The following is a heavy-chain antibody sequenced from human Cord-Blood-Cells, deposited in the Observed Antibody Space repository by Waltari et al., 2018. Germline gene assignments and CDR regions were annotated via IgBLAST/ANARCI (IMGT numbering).Heavy chain of an antibody. J-gene: IGHJ3*02. CDR1: GFPVSSNY. Sequence: EVQLVESGGGLIQPGGSLGLSCAASGFPVSSNYMSWVRQAPGKGLEGVSVIYSGGSTYYADPVKGRFTISRDNSKKTLYLQMNSRRAEDTAVYYCARGGGAGTTFDAFDIWGQGTMVTVSS. CDR3: ARGGGAGTTFDAFDI. D-gene: IGHD1-7*01. V-gene: IGHV3-53*01. CDR2: IYSGGST.